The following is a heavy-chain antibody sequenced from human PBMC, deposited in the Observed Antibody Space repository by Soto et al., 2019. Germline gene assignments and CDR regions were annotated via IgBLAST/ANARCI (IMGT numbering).Heavy chain of an antibody. CDR3: TRMIADEYHH. CDR2: VYYSGRT. D-gene: IGHD2-2*01. V-gene: IGHV4-31*02. CDR1: GDSVNSIGHY. J-gene: IGHJ4*02. Sequence: SETLSLTCAVSGDSVNSIGHYWTWSRQHAGKRQEWIGCVYYSGRTYYHPSLKRRIGVSLDTTKHQSSLKMTSMAAAATAVYCCTRMIADEYHHCGQGTLVTVSS.